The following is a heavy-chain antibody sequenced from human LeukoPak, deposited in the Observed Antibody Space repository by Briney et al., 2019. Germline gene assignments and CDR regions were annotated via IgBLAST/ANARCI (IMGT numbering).Heavy chain of an antibody. CDR3: AGRPRSRYNWNYRVTNDAFDI. CDR1: GGSISSSSYY. V-gene: IGHV4-39*01. CDR2: IYYSGST. D-gene: IGHD1-7*01. J-gene: IGHJ3*02. Sequence: SETLSLTCTVSGGSISSSSYYWGWIRQPPGKGLEWIGSIYYSGSTYYNPSLKSRVTISVDTSKNQFSLKLSSVTAADTAVYYCAGRPRSRYNWNYRVTNDAFDIWGQGTMVTVSS.